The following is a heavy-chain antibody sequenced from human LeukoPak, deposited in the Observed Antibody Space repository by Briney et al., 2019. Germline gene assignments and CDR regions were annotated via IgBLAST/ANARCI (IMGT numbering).Heavy chain of an antibody. D-gene: IGHD3-10*01. CDR1: GFTVSSNF. V-gene: IGHV3-66*01. Sequence: GGSLRLSCAASGFTVSSNFMSWVRQAPGKGLEWVSVIYSGGDTYYADSVKGRFTISRDNSKNTLHLQMNSLRAEDTAVYYCARDLLLWFGELSGDSDYWGQGTLVTVSS. CDR2: IYSGGDT. J-gene: IGHJ4*02. CDR3: ARDLLLWFGELSGDSDY.